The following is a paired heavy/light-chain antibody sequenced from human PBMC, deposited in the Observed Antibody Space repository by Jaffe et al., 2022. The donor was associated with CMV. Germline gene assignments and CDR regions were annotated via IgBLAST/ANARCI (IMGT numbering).Heavy chain of an antibody. V-gene: IGHV1-18*04. CDR1: GYTFTSYG. J-gene: IGHJ4*02. Sequence: QVQLVQSGAEVKKPGASVKVSCKASGYTFTSYGISWVRQAPGQGPEWMGWISTYNGNTNHAQKFQDRVTMTTDTVTSTAYMELRSLRSDDTAVYYCARPFHTYSNNWPFEYWGQGTLVTVSS. CDR3: ARPFHTYSNNWPFEY. CDR2: ISTYNGNT. D-gene: IGHD1-26*01.
Light chain of an antibody. Sequence: EIVLTQSPGTLSLSQGERATLSCRASQYVSRNYLAWYQQKPGQAPRLLIYGASSRATGIPDRFSGSGSGTEFTLTISRLGPEDFAVYYCQQYGSSPYTFGQGTKLEIK. CDR1: QYVSRNY. J-gene: IGKJ2*01. CDR3: QQYGSSPYT. V-gene: IGKV3-20*01. CDR2: GAS.